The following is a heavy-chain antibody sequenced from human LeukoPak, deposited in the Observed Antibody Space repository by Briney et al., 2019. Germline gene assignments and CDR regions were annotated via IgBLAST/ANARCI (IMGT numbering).Heavy chain of an antibody. CDR3: ARLINWNDNWFDP. D-gene: IGHD1-20*01. Sequence: GESLKISCKGSGYSFTSYWIGGVRQMPGKGLEWMGIIYPGDSDTRYSPSFQGQVTISADKSISTAYLQWSSLKSSDTAMYYCARLINWNDNWFDPWGQGTLVTVSS. CDR1: GYSFTSYW. V-gene: IGHV5-51*01. CDR2: IYPGDSDT. J-gene: IGHJ5*02.